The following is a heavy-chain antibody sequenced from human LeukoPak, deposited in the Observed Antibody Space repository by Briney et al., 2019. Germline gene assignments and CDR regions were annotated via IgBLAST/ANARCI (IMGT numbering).Heavy chain of an antibody. CDR1: GFTFSSYW. V-gene: IGHV3-7*03. CDR3: AKGRGLSYEYGVDY. Sequence: PGGSLRLSCAASGFTFSSYWMSWVRQAPGKGLEWVANIKQDGSEKYYVDSVKGRFTISRDNAKNSLYLQMNSLRAEDMALYYCAKGRGLSYEYGVDYWGQGTLVTVSS. J-gene: IGHJ4*02. CDR2: IKQDGSEK. D-gene: IGHD4-17*01.